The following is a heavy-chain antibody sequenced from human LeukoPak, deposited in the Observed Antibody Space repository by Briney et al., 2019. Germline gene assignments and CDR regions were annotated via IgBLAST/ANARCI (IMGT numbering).Heavy chain of an antibody. CDR2: IKQDGSEK. J-gene: IGHJ4*02. D-gene: IGHD5-18*01. CDR1: GFIFSTYW. CDR3: ARSTAGFDY. V-gene: IGHV3-7*03. Sequence: GGSLRLSCAASGFIFSTYWMSWVRQVPGKGLEWVADIKQDGSEKYYVDSVKGRFTISRDNAKNSLHLQMNNLRAEDTAVYYCARSTAGFDYWGQGTLVTVSS.